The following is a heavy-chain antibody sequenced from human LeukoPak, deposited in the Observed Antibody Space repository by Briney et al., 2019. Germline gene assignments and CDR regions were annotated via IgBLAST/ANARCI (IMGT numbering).Heavy chain of an antibody. CDR1: GYTFSTYY. J-gene: IGHJ5*02. D-gene: IGHD1-26*01. CDR2: INPSGGSP. CDR3: SRDNSVGGNGWWFDL. Sequence: ASVKVSCKASGYTFSTYYIHWVRQPPGQGIEWMGIINPSGGSPGYAQKCQGRVTMTRYMSTRTDYMELRSLRSKTTAIYYCSRDNSVGGNGWWFDLWGQGTLVTVSS. V-gene: IGHV1-46*01.